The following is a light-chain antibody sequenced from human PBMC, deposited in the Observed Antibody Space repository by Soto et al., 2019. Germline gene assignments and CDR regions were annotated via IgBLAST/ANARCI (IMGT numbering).Light chain of an antibody. CDR3: RSYTIGGLFD. Sequence: QSALTQPASVSGSPGQSITISCTGTSSDVGAYNYVSWYQHHPGKAPKLMVYEIYNRPSGVSSRFSGSKSVNTASLTISGLQAEDQADYSFRSYTIGGLFDFGTGI. CDR1: SSDVGAYNY. V-gene: IGLV2-14*01. J-gene: IGLJ1*01. CDR2: EIY.